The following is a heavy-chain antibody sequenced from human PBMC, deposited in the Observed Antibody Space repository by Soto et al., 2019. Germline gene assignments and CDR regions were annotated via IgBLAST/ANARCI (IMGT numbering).Heavy chain of an antibody. D-gene: IGHD5-12*01. CDR1: GFTFSNAW. CDR3: TTAPVLSGYPSGSWGYYYYGMDV. J-gene: IGHJ6*02. CDR2: IKSKTDGGTT. V-gene: IGHV3-15*07. Sequence: PGGSLRLSCAASGFTFSNAWMNWVRQAPGKGLEWVGRIKSKTDGGTTDYAAPVKGRFTISRDDSKNTLYLQMNSLKTEDTAVYYCTTAPVLSGYPSGSWGYYYYGMDVWGQGTTVTVSS.